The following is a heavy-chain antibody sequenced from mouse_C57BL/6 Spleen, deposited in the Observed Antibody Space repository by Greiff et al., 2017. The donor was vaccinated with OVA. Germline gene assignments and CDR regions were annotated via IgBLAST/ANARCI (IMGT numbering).Heavy chain of an antibody. V-gene: IGHV1-64*01. CDR2: IHPNSGST. Sequence: VKLQQPGAELVKPGASVKLSCKASGYAFTSYWMHWVKQRPGQGLEWIGMIHPNSGSTNYNEKFQSKATLTADKSSSTADMQLSSLTSEDAAVYYGARARDSFDYWGQGTTLTVSS. D-gene: IGHD2-12*01. CDR1: GYAFTSYW. CDR3: ARARDSFDY. J-gene: IGHJ2*01.